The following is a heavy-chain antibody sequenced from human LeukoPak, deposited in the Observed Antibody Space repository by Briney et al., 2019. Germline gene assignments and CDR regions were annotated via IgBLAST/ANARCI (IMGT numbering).Heavy chain of an antibody. Sequence: PSETLSLTCTVSGGSISSGGYYWSWIRQHPGKGLEWIGCIYYSGSTYYNPSLKSRVTISVDTSKNQFSLKLSSVTAADTAVYYCARAGTQVWFDPWGQGTLVTVSS. CDR1: GGSISSGGYY. CDR3: ARAGTQVWFDP. V-gene: IGHV4-31*03. CDR2: IYYSGST. J-gene: IGHJ5*02. D-gene: IGHD1-1*01.